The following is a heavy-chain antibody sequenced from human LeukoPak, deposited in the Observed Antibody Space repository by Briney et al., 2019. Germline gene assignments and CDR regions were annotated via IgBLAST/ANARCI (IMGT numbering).Heavy chain of an antibody. Sequence: ASVKVSCKASGGTFSSYAISWVRQAPGQGLEWMGWISAYNGNTNYAQKLQGRVTMTTDTSTSTAYMELRSLRSDDTAVYYCARTADFWSGYFRDTVLVDFDYWGQGTLVTVSS. CDR1: GGTFSSYA. J-gene: IGHJ4*02. CDR3: ARTADFWSGYFRDTVLVDFDY. CDR2: ISAYNGNT. D-gene: IGHD3-3*01. V-gene: IGHV1-18*01.